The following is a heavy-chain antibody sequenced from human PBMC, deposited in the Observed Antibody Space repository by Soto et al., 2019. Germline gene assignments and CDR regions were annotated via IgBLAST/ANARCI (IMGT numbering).Heavy chain of an antibody. Sequence: EVQLVESGGGLVKPGGSLRLSCAASGFTFSSYSMNWVRQAPGKGLEWVSSISSSSSYIYYADSVKGRFTISRDNAKNSLYLQMNSLRAEDTAVYYCARVGYCSSTSCPNFDYWGQGTLVTVSS. V-gene: IGHV3-21*01. J-gene: IGHJ4*02. D-gene: IGHD2-2*01. CDR1: GFTFSSYS. CDR2: ISSSSSYI. CDR3: ARVGYCSSTSCPNFDY.